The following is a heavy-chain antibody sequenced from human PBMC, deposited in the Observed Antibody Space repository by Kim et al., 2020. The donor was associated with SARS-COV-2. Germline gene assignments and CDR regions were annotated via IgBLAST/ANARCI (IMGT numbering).Heavy chain of an antibody. CDR1: GGSVSSGSYY. V-gene: IGHV4-61*01. CDR3: ARDRAILEWELLHQTERSYWYFDL. Sequence: SETLSLTCTVSGGSVSSGSYYWSWIRQPPGKGLEWIGYIYYSGSTNYNPSLKSRVTISVDTSKNQFSLKLSSVTAADTAVYYCARDRAILEWELLHQTERSYWYFDLWGRGTLVTVSS. D-gene: IGHD1-26*01. J-gene: IGHJ2*01. CDR2: IYYSGST.